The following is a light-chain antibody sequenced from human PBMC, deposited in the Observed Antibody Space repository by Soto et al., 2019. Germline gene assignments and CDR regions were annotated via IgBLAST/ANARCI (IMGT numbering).Light chain of an antibody. Sequence: QSVLTQPASVSGPPGQSITISCTGTSSDVGGYNYVSWFQQHPGKAPKLIIYEVSNRPSGISNRFSGSKSGNTASLTISGLQAEDEADYYCSSYTYSVLYVFGSGTKVTVL. J-gene: IGLJ1*01. V-gene: IGLV2-14*01. CDR2: EVS. CDR1: SSDVGGYNY. CDR3: SSYTYSVLYV.